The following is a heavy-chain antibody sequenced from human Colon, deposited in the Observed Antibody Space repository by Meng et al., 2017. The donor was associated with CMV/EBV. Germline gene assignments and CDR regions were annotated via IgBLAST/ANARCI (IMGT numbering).Heavy chain of an antibody. Sequence: GRFGAEVKKPGASVKVSCKPAGYTFTGYFMFWVRQAPGQGLEWMGSLNPNSGDTNSAQKFHGRLTMTRDTSIHTAYMELGSLRSDDTAVYYCATISGGDFDFWGQGTLVTVSS. CDR2: LNPNSGDT. CDR3: ATISGGDFDF. D-gene: IGHD3-10*01. V-gene: IGHV1-2*02. CDR1: GYTFTGYF. J-gene: IGHJ4*02.